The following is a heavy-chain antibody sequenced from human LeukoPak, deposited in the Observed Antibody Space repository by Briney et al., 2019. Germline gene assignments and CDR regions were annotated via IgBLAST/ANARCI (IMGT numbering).Heavy chain of an antibody. CDR1: GITFNA. CDR3: ARELFGSGSCPDY. V-gene: IGHV3-33*01. J-gene: IGHJ4*02. D-gene: IGHD3-10*01. Sequence: PGTSLRLSCAASGITFNAIHWVRQAPGKGLEWVALTWYDGRNKYYADSVKGRFTISIDNSKNMVYLHMNSLRADDTALYCARELFGSGSCPDYWGQGTLVTVSS. CDR2: TWYDGRNK.